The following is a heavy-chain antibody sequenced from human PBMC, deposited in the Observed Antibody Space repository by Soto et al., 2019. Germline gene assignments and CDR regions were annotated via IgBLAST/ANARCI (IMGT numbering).Heavy chain of an antibody. Sequence: LRLSCAASGFTFSSYGMHWVRQAPGKGLEWVAVISYDGSNKYYADAVKGRFTISRDNSKNTLYLQMNSLRAEDTAVYYCAKDRGYRRGEFYFDYWGQGTLVTVSS. CDR2: ISYDGSNK. D-gene: IGHD3-16*01. CDR3: AKDRGYRRGEFYFDY. V-gene: IGHV3-30*18. CDR1: GFTFSSYG. J-gene: IGHJ4*02.